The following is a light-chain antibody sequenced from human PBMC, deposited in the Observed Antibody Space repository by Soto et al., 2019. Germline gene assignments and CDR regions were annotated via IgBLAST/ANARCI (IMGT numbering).Light chain of an antibody. J-gene: IGKJ5*01. CDR2: GAS. CDR3: QQAYSFPIT. V-gene: IGKV3-11*01. CDR1: QSVSRR. Sequence: EVVLTQSPGTLSLSPGGRCTLSCRASQSVSRRLAWYQQRPGQSPRLLISGASMRASGVPVRFIGSGSGTDFTLSINSLQPEDFATYYCQQAYSFPITFGQGTRLEIK.